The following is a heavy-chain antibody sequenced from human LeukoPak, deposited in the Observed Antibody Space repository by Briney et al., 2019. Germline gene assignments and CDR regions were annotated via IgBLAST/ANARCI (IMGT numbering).Heavy chain of an antibody. Sequence: GGTLRLSCAASGFTFSSYGMSWVRQAPGKGLEWVSYISSSGSTIYYADSVKGRFTISRDNAKNSLYLQMNSLRAEDTAVYYCAREGQLVPGNWFDPWGQGTLVTVSS. J-gene: IGHJ5*02. CDR1: GFTFSSYG. CDR2: ISSSGSTI. V-gene: IGHV3-48*04. CDR3: AREGQLVPGNWFDP. D-gene: IGHD6-13*01.